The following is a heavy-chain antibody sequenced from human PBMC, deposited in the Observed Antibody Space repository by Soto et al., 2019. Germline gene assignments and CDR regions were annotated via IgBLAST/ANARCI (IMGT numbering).Heavy chain of an antibody. J-gene: IGHJ4*02. V-gene: IGHV4-39*01. D-gene: IGHD3-3*01. Sequence: SETLSLTCTVSGGSISSSSYYWGWIRQPPGKGLEWIGSIYYSGSTYHNPSLKSRVTISVDTSKNQFSLKLSSVTAADTAVYYCASLRYDFWSGYSAYYFDYWGQGTLVTVSS. CDR1: GGSISSSSYY. CDR2: IYYSGST. CDR3: ASLRYDFWSGYSAYYFDY.